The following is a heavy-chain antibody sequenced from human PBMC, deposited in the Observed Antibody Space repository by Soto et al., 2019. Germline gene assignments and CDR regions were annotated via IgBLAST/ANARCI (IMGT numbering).Heavy chain of an antibody. D-gene: IGHD3-22*01. CDR2: ISSSSSYI. CDR3: ARDNGYDSSGLRYYYYGMDV. Sequence: GGSLRLSCAASGFTFSSYSMNWVRQAPGKGLEWVSSISSSSSYIYYADSVKGRFTISRDNAKNSLYLQMNSLRAEDTAVYYCARDNGYDSSGLRYYYYGMDVWGQGTTVTVSS. V-gene: IGHV3-21*01. CDR1: GFTFSSYS. J-gene: IGHJ6*02.